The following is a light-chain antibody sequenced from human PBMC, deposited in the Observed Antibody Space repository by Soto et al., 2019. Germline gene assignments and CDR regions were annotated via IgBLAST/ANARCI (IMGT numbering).Light chain of an antibody. CDR3: CSYAGSSTVV. V-gene: IGLV2-23*02. Sequence: QSALTQPASVSGSPGQSITISCTGTSSAIRAHDLVSWYQQHPGKAPKFMIYDVSKRPSGVSNRFSGSKSGNTASLTISGLQAEDEADYYCCSYAGSSTVVFGGGTKLPVL. CDR1: SSAIRAHDL. CDR2: DVS. J-gene: IGLJ2*01.